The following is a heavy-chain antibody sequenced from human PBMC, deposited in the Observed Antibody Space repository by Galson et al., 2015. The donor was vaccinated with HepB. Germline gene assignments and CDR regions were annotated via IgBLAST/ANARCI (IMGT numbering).Heavy chain of an antibody. CDR3: AADQGELLSAFDI. CDR2: INPSGGST. V-gene: IGHV1-46*01. J-gene: IGHJ3*02. CDR1: GYTFSNYY. D-gene: IGHD1-26*01. Sequence: SVKVSCKASGYTFSNYYMHWVRQAPGQGLEWMGVINPSGGSTTYAQKFQGRVTMTRDTSTSTVYMELSSLRSDDTAVYYCAADQGELLSAFDIWGQGTMVTVSS.